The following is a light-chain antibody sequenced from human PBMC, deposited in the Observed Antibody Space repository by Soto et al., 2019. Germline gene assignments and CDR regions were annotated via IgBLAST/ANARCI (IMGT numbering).Light chain of an antibody. CDR1: QSVSSS. CDR2: GAS. Sequence: EIVMTQSPATLSVSPGERATLSCRASQSVSSSLAWYQQKPGHAPRLLIYGASTRATGIPARFSGSGSGREFTLTISILQSEDFAVYYCQQYNNWPPITFGPWTKVDIK. CDR3: QQYNNWPPIT. J-gene: IGKJ3*01. V-gene: IGKV3-15*01.